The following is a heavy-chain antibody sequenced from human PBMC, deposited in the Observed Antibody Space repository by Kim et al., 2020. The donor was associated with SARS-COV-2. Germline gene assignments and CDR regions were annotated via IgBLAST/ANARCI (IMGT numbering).Heavy chain of an antibody. J-gene: IGHJ1*01. V-gene: IGHV3-23*01. CDR2: ISGSGGST. Sequence: GGSLRLSCAASGFTFSSYAMSWVRQAPGKGLEWVSAISGSGGSTYYADSVKGRFTISRDNSKNTLYLQMNSLRAEDTAVYYCAKDLSSSWYGEYFQHWGQGTLVTVSS. D-gene: IGHD6-13*01. CDR1: GFTFSSYA. CDR3: AKDLSSSWYGEYFQH.